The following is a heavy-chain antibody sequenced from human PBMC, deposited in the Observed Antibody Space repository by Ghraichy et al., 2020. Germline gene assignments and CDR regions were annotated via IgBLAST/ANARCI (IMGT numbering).Heavy chain of an antibody. V-gene: IGHV3-33*01. D-gene: IGHD2-21*02. J-gene: IGHJ4*02. CDR1: GFTFSSYG. CDR3: ARDEAPYCGGDCYFDY. CDR2: IWYDGSNK. Sequence: GGSLRLSCAASGFTFSSYGMHWVRQAPGKGLEWVAVIWYDGSNKYYADSVKGRFTISRDNSKNTLYLQMNSLRAEDTAVYYCARDEAPYCGGDCYFDYWGQGTLVTVSS.